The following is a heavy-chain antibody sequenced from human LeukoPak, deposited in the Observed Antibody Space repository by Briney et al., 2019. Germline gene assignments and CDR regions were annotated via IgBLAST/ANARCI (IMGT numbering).Heavy chain of an antibody. V-gene: IGHV3-23*01. Sequence: GGSLRLSCAASGFTFSAYAMTWVRQAPGKGLEWVSSIGSDNKPHYSESVKRPFAISRDNSNNTLYLQMNSLRAEDTSVYYCVIDRGIASTGGYGMDVWGQGTTVTVSS. D-gene: IGHD6-13*01. CDR2: IGSDNKP. CDR3: VIDRGIASTGGYGMDV. J-gene: IGHJ6*02. CDR1: GFTFSAYA.